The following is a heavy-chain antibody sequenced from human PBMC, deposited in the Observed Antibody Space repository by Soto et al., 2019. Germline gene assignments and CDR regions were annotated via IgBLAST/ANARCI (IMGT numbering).Heavy chain of an antibody. V-gene: IGHV3-33*01. J-gene: IGHJ4*02. CDR3: ARDCSGGSCSAGY. Sequence: QVQLVESGGGVVQPGRSLRLSCAASGFTFSNYGMHWVRQAPGKGLEWVAVIWYGESDKHYADSVKGRFTISRDNSKNTLYLQMNGLRADDTAVYYCARDCSGGSCSAGYWGQGTLVTVSS. D-gene: IGHD2-15*01. CDR1: GFTFSNYG. CDR2: IWYGESDK.